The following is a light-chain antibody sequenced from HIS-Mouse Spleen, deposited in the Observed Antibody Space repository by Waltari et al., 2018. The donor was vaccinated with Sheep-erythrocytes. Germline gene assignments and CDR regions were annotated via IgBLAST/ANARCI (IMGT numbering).Light chain of an antibody. CDR2: AAS. Sequence: AICVTQSPSLLSASTGDRVTISCRMSQGSSSYLSCYQQKPGKAPELLICAASTLQSGVPSRFRGSGSGTDFTLTISCLQSEDFATYYCQQYYSFPITFGQGTRLEIK. CDR3: QQYYSFPIT. V-gene: IGKV1D-8*02. CDR1: QGSSSY. J-gene: IGKJ5*01.